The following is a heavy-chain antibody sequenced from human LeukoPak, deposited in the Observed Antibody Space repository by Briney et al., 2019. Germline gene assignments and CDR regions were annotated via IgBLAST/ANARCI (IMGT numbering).Heavy chain of an antibody. V-gene: IGHV3-21*01. D-gene: IGHD3-10*01. CDR1: GFTFSSYS. Sequence: GGSLRLSCAASGFTFSSYSMNWVRQAPGKGLEWVSFISSSSSYIYYADSVKGRFTISRDNAKNSLYLQMNSLRAEDTAVYYCARGEYGSGSYHIDHWGQGTLVTVSS. CDR3: ARGEYGSGSYHIDH. CDR2: ISSSSSYI. J-gene: IGHJ4*02.